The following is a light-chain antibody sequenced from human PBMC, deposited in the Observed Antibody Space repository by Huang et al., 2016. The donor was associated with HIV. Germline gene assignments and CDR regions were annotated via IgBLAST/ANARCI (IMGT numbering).Light chain of an antibody. Sequence: EILMTQSPATLSVSPGERVTLSCRASQSVSSYLSWYQQKPGQVPRLLIYGASTRATGTPARFSGSGSGTQFTLTISSLQSEDFALYFCQQYNNKWYTFGQGTKLEMK. J-gene: IGKJ2*01. CDR2: GAS. V-gene: IGKV3-15*01. CDR3: QQYNNKWYT. CDR1: QSVSSY.